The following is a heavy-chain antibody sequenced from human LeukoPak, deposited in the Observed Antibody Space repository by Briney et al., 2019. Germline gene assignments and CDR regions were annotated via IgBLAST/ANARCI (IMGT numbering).Heavy chain of an antibody. CDR1: GGSISGFY. D-gene: IGHD2-2*01. Sequence: ASETLSLTCTVSGGSISGFYWSWIRQPPGKGLEWIGYIYYSGSTSYNPSLKSRVTISVDTSKNQFSLKLNSVTAADTAVYYCARNPRYCSLPTSCYHANYFSSRAVGAKGPTVPFPS. V-gene: IGHV4-59*01. CDR2: IYYSGST. J-gene: IGHJ6*03. CDR3: ARNPRYCSLPTSCYHANYFSSRAV.